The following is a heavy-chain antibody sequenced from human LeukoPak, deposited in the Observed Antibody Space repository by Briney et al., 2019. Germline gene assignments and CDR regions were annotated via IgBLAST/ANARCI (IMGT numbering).Heavy chain of an antibody. CDR3: ARGTHDTQNKPVGATDFDY. Sequence: SETLSLTCAVYGGSFSGYYWSWIRQPPGKGLEWIGEINHSGSTNYNPSLKSRVTISVDTSKNQFSLKLSSVTAADTAAYYCARGTHDTQNKPVGATDFDYWGQGTLVTVSS. CDR1: GGSFSGYY. V-gene: IGHV4-34*01. J-gene: IGHJ4*02. D-gene: IGHD1-26*01. CDR2: INHSGST.